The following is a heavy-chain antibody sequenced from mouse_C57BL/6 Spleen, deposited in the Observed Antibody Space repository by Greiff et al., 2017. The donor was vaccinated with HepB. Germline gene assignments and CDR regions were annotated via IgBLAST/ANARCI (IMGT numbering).Heavy chain of an antibody. CDR3: ARSPASFDY. CDR2: IRNKANGYTT. J-gene: IGHJ2*01. V-gene: IGHV7-3*01. D-gene: IGHD6-1*01. CDR1: GFTFTDYY. Sequence: EVKLVESGGGLVQPGGSLSLSCAASGFTFTDYYMSWVRQPPGKALEWLGFIRNKANGYTTEYSASVKGRFTITRDNSQSILYLQMNALRAEDSTTYYCARSPASFDYWAQGTTLTVSS.